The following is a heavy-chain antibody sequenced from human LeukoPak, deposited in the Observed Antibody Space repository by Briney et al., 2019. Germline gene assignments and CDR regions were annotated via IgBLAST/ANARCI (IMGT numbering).Heavy chain of an antibody. Sequence: GGSLRLSCAASGFTFSSYAMHWVRQAPGKGLEWVAVISYDGSNKYYADSVKGRFTISRDNSKNTLYPQMNSLRAEDTAVYYCARVPYGDYTYYFDYWGQGTLVTVSS. D-gene: IGHD4-17*01. V-gene: IGHV3-30*01. CDR1: GFTFSSYA. CDR2: ISYDGSNK. CDR3: ARVPYGDYTYYFDY. J-gene: IGHJ4*02.